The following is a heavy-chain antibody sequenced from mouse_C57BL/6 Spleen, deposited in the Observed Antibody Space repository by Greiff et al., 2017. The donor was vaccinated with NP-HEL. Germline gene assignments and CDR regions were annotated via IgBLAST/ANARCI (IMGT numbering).Heavy chain of an antibody. CDR2: INPYNGGT. D-gene: IGHD1-1*01. V-gene: IGHV1-19*01. CDR3: ARSGYYGELAY. J-gene: IGHJ3*01. CDR1: GYTFTDYY. Sequence: VQLQQSGPVLVKPGASVKMSCKASGYTFTDYYMNWVKQSHGKSLEWIGVINPYNGGTSYNQKFKGKATLTVDKSSSTAYMELNSLTSEDSAVYYCARSGYYGELAYWGQGTLVTVSA.